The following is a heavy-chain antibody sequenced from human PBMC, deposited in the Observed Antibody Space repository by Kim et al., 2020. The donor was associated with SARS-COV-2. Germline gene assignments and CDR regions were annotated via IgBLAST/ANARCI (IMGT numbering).Heavy chain of an antibody. CDR1: GGSISSYY. D-gene: IGHD4-17*01. CDR3: ARSYGDYLWDY. CDR2: IYYSGRI. Sequence: SETLSLTCIVSGGSISSYYWSWVRQPPGKGLEWIGYIYYSGRINYNPSLKSRVTMSVDTSKNQFSLNLTSVTAAETAVYYCARSYGDYLWDYWGQGALVTVSS. J-gene: IGHJ4*02. V-gene: IGHV4-59*12.